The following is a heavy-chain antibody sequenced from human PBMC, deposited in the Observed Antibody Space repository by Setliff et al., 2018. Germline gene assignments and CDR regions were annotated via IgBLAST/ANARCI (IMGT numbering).Heavy chain of an antibody. Sequence: TGGSLRLSCAASGLTLTSCCMNWVSQAPGKGLEWVANIKEDGSEKYFVHSVKGRCTFSRDNAKISLYLRMLSLRAEDTAVDNCAREPSMGRSGWEHFDYWGQGTLVTVSS. D-gene: IGHD6-19*01. J-gene: IGHJ4*02. CDR2: IKEDGSEK. V-gene: IGHV3-7*01. CDR1: GLTLTSCC. CDR3: AREPSMGRSGWEHFDY.